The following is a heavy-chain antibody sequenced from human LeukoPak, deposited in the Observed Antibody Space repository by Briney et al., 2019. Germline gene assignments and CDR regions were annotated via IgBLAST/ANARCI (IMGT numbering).Heavy chain of an antibody. CDR1: GFTFSSYG. CDR3: ARFGYRHFDQ. J-gene: IGHJ4*02. Sequence: GSLRLSCAASGFTFSSYGMSWVRQAPGKGLEWIGYIYYSGSTDHNPSLKSRVTISVDTSKNQFSLKVNTVTAADTAVYYCARFGYRHFDQWGQGTLVTVSS. D-gene: IGHD3-10*01. CDR2: IYYSGST. V-gene: IGHV4-59*01.